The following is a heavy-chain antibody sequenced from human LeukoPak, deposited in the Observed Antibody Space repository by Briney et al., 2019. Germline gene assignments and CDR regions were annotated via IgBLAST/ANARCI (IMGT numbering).Heavy chain of an antibody. CDR3: ARGRAVASFYYYGMDV. D-gene: IGHD6-19*01. J-gene: IGHJ6*02. V-gene: IGHV1-2*02. CDR1: GYTLTGYY. CDR2: INPNSGGT. Sequence: ASVKVSCKASGYTLTGYYMHWVRQAPGQGLEWMGWINPNSGGTNYAQKFQGRVTMTRDTSISTAYMELSRLRSDDTAVYYCARGRAVASFYYYGMDVWGQGTTVTVSS.